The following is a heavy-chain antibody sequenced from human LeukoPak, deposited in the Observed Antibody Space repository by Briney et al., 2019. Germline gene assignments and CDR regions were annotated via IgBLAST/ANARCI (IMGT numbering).Heavy chain of an antibody. CDR2: IYSCGST. Sequence: GGSLRLSCAASGFAVSSNYMSWVRQAPGKGLEWVSVIYSCGSTYYADSVKGRFTISRDNSKNTLYLQMNSLRAEDTAVYYCAKDWGYDYYYYMDVWGKGTTVTVSS. CDR1: GFAVSSNY. CDR3: AKDWGYDYYYYMDV. V-gene: IGHV3-66*01. D-gene: IGHD3-16*01. J-gene: IGHJ6*03.